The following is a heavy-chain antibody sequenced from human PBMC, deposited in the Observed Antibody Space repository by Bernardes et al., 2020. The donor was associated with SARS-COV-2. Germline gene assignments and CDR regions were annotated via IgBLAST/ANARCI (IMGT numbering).Heavy chain of an antibody. CDR3: ARDTLGPIAPYYYYGMDV. D-gene: IGHD6-13*01. Sequence: ASVKVSCKASGYTFTGYYMHWVRQAPGQGLEWMGWINPNSGGTNYAQKFQGWVTMTRDTSISTAYMELSRLRSDDTAVYYCARDTLGPIAPYYYYGMDVWGQGTTVTVSS. V-gene: IGHV1-2*04. J-gene: IGHJ6*02. CDR2: INPNSGGT. CDR1: GYTFTGYY.